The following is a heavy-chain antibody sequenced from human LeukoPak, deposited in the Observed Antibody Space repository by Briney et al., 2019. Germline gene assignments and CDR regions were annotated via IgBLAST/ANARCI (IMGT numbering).Heavy chain of an antibody. CDR3: ASSDSSGYYPRAVDY. CDR2: LIPIFGTA. J-gene: IGHJ4*02. D-gene: IGHD3-22*01. Sequence: SVKVSCKASGGTFRRYAISCVRQAPGQGVEWMGGLIPIFGTANNAQKFQGRVTITTDESTSTAYMELSSLRSEDTAVYYCASSDSSGYYPRAVDYWGQGTLVTVSS. CDR1: GGTFRRYA. V-gene: IGHV1-69*05.